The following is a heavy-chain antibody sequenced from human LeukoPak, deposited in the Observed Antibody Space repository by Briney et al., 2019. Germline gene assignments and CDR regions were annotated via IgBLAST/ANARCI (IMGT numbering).Heavy chain of an antibody. V-gene: IGHV4-59*01. CDR3: ARVGAIAAGNYYFDY. J-gene: IGHJ4*02. D-gene: IGHD6-13*01. Sequence: PSETLSLTCTVSGGSISSYYWSWIRQPPGKGLEWIGYIYYSGSTNYNPSLKSRVTISVDTSKNQFSLKLGSVTAADTAVYYCARVGAIAAGNYYFDYWGQGTLVTVSS. CDR1: GGSISSYY. CDR2: IYYSGST.